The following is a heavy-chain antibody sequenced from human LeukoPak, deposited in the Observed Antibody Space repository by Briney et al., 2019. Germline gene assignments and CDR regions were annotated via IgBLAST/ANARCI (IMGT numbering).Heavy chain of an antibody. CDR2: INHSGST. J-gene: IGHJ4*02. Sequence: SETLSLTCVVYGGSFSGYYWSWIRQPPGKGLEWIGEINHSGSTNYNPSLKSRVTISVDTSKNQFSLKLSSVTAADTAVYYCARGRIQLWPRGKFDYWGQGTLVTVSS. V-gene: IGHV4-34*01. CDR3: ARGRIQLWPRGKFDY. D-gene: IGHD5-18*01. CDR1: GGSFSGYY.